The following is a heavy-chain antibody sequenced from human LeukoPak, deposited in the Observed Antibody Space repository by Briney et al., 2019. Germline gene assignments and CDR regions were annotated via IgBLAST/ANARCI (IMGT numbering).Heavy chain of an antibody. D-gene: IGHD1-7*01. CDR1: GFTFSSFA. Sequence: GGSLRLSCAASGFTFSSFAMIWVRQASGKGLQWVSTIIGSGGSTYYADSVKGRFTISRDNSKNTLYLQMNSLRAEDTALYYCARTIHFDYWGQGTLVTVSS. J-gene: IGHJ4*02. CDR2: IIGSGGST. V-gene: IGHV3-23*01. CDR3: ARTIHFDY.